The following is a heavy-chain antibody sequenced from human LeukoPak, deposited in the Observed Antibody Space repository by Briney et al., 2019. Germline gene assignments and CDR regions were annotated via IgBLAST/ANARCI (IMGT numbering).Heavy chain of an antibody. CDR1: GGTFSSYA. J-gene: IGHJ6*03. D-gene: IGHD1-1*01. Sequence: GSSVKVSCKASGGTFSSYAISWVRQAPGQGLEWMGRIIPILGIANYAQKFQGRVTITTDESTSTAYMELSSLRSEDTAVHYCARNLEGYYYYYMDVWGKGTTVTVSS. CDR3: ARNLEGYYYYYMDV. V-gene: IGHV1-69*04. CDR2: IIPILGIA.